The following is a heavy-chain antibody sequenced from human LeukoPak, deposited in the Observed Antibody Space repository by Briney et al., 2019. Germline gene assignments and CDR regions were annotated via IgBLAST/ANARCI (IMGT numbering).Heavy chain of an antibody. CDR3: ARGVFREPKTDSSSWYRVEVGFYGITKIRLDY. V-gene: IGHV4-59*12. Sequence: PSETLSLTCTVSGGSISSYYWSWIRQPPGKGLEWIGYIYYSGSTNYNPSLKSRVTISVDTSKNQLSLKLTSVTAADTAVYYCARGVFREPKTDSSSWYRVEVGFYGITKIRLDYWGQGTLVTVSS. CDR1: GGSISSYY. J-gene: IGHJ4*02. D-gene: IGHD6-13*01. CDR2: IYYSGST.